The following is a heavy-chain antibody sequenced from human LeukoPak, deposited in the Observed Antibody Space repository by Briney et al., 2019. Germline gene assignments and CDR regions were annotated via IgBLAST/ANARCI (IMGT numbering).Heavy chain of an antibody. V-gene: IGHV3-20*04. CDR3: ARVGVVRGGISYYFDY. Sequence: GGSLRLSCAASGFTFDDYGMSWVRQAPGKGLEWVSGINWNGGSIGYADSVKGRFTISRDNAKNSLYLQMNSLRAEGTASYYCARVGVVRGGISYYFDYWGQGTLVTVSS. CDR2: INWNGGSI. CDR1: GFTFDDYG. J-gene: IGHJ4*02. D-gene: IGHD3-10*01.